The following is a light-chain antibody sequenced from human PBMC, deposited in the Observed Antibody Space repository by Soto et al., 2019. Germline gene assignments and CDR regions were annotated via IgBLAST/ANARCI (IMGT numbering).Light chain of an antibody. Sequence: EIVMTQSPATLSVSPGEGSTLTCSSSQSVSTNLAWYQQKPGQAPRLLIYGASTRATGVPARFGGSGSETEFTLTISSLQSEDFALYYCQQYNNRPPITFGQGTRLEIK. CDR1: QSVSTN. J-gene: IGKJ5*01. V-gene: IGKV3-15*01. CDR3: QQYNNRPPIT. CDR2: GAS.